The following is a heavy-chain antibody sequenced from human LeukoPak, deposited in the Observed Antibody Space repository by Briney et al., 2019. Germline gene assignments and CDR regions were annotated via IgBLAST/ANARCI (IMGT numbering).Heavy chain of an antibody. CDR3: ARGGRRAVGATLGY. J-gene: IGHJ4*02. D-gene: IGHD1-26*01. CDR1: GFTFSSYA. V-gene: IGHV3-30-3*01. CDR2: ISYDGSNK. Sequence: GGSLRLSCAASGFTFSSYAMHWVRQAPGKGLEWVAVISYDGSNKYYADSVKGRFTISRDNSKNTLYLQMNSLRAEDTAVYYCARGGRRAVGATLGYWCQGTLVTVSS.